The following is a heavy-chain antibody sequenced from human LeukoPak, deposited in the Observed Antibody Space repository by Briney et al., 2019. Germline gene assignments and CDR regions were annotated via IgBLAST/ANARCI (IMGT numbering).Heavy chain of an antibody. CDR3: ARDGWSPDY. CDR2: IKQDGSEK. Sequence: GGSLRLSCAASGFTFSRYWMSWVRQVPGKGLEWVANIKQDGSEKYYVDSVKGRFTISRDNAKNSLYLQMNSLRAEDTAVYYCARDGWSPDYWGQGTLVTVSS. J-gene: IGHJ4*02. V-gene: IGHV3-7*01. CDR1: GFTFSRYW.